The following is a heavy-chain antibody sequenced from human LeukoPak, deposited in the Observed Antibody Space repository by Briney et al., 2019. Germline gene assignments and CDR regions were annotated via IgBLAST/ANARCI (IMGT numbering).Heavy chain of an antibody. Sequence: GGSLRLSCAASGFTFSSYGMHWVRQAPGKGLEWVAFIRYDGSSKYYADSVKGRFTISRDNSKNTLYLQMNSLRAEDTAVYYCAAPPACSGSYWGQGTLVTVSS. CDR3: AAPPACSGSY. J-gene: IGHJ4*02. D-gene: IGHD2-15*01. CDR2: IRYDGSSK. V-gene: IGHV3-30*02. CDR1: GFTFSSYG.